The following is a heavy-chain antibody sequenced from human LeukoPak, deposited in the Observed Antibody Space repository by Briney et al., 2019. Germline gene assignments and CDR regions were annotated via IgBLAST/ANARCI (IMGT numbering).Heavy chain of an antibody. D-gene: IGHD5-12*01. CDR1: GFTVSSNY. CDR3: TTESRASYSYYYGMDV. J-gene: IGHJ6*02. Sequence: PGGSLRLSCAASGFTVSSNYMSWVRQAPGKGLEWVGRIKSKTDGGTTDYAAPVKGRFTISRDDSKNTLYLQMNSLKTEDTAVYYCTTESRASYSYYYGMDVWGQGTTVTVSS. V-gene: IGHV3-15*01. CDR2: IKSKTDGGTT.